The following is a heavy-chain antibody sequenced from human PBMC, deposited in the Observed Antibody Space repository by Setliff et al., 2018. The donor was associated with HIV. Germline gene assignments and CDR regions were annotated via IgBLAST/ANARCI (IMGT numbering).Heavy chain of an antibody. CDR2: VYDSVST. CDR1: GVSTSSSSYY. D-gene: IGHD6-19*01. V-gene: IGHV4-39*01. Sequence: PSETLSLTCTVSGVSTSSSSYYWGWIRQPPGKGLEWIGYVYDSVSTYYNPYLKSRLTISVDTSKNYFALSLSSVTAADTAVYYCLRQEAVTGQSFDSWGPGALVTVSS. CDR3: LRQEAVTGQSFDS. J-gene: IGHJ4*02.